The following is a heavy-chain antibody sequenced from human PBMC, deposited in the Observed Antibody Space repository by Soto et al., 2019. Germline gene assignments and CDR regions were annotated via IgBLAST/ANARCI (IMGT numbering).Heavy chain of an antibody. CDR1: GFKLINYA. V-gene: IGHV3-23*01. J-gene: IGHJ4*02. Sequence: EIQLLESGGGLAQPGGSLRLSCSASGFKLINYAMSWVRQAPGKGLQWVAGIRGSGGVTYYEDSVKGRFTISRDNSKNTLYLQLNPLRAEDAAVYYCAKGDAVATIDYWGQGALVSVSS. CDR2: IRGSGGVT. D-gene: IGHD6-19*01. CDR3: AKGDAVATIDY.